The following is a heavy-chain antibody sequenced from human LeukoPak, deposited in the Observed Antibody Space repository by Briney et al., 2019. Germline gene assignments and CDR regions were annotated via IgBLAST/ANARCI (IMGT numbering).Heavy chain of an antibody. CDR1: GXTFSTYS. CDR2: ISPTGGAT. CDR3: AKAGPYYFDY. Sequence: PGGSLRLSCVASGXTFSTYSMSWVRQAPGKGLEWVSGISPTGGATYYADSVKGRFTISRDNSKNTLFLQMNSLRAEDTAVYYCAKAGPYYFDYWGQGTLVTVSS. V-gene: IGHV3-23*01. J-gene: IGHJ4*02.